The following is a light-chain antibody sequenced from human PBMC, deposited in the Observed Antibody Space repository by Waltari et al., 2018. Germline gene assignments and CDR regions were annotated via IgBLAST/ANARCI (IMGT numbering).Light chain of an antibody. CDR3: CSYAGSSTFV. Sequence: QSALTQPASVSGSPGQSITISCTGTSSDVGGYNYVSWYQQHPGKAPKLMIYDVSKRPSGVSNRFSGSKAGNTASLTSSGLHAEDEADYYCCSYAGSSTFVFGTGTKVTVL. CDR2: DVS. V-gene: IGLV2-23*02. J-gene: IGLJ1*01. CDR1: SSDVGGYNY.